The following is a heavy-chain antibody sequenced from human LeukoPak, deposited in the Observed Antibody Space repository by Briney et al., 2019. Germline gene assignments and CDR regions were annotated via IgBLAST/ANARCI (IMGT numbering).Heavy chain of an antibody. CDR3: ARGNVDI. J-gene: IGHJ4*02. CDR2: MNPNSGNT. CDR1: GYTFTGYY. D-gene: IGHD5-12*01. V-gene: IGHV1-8*02. Sequence: ASVKVSCKASGYTFTGYYMHWVRQAPGQGLEWMGWMNPNSGNTGYAQKFQGRVTMTRNTSISTAYMELSSLRSEDTAVYYCARGNVDIWGQGTLVTVSS.